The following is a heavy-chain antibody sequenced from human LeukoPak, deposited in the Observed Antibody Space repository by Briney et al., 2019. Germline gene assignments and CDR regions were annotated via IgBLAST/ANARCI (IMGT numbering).Heavy chain of an antibody. CDR1: GFTFSSYS. D-gene: IGHD2-2*01. J-gene: IGHJ3*02. Sequence: GGSLRLSCAASGFTFSSYSMNWVRQAPGKGLEWVSSISSSSSYIYYADSVKGRFTISRDNAKNSLYLQMNSLRAEDTAVYYCAREVLGYCSSTSCFDAFDIWGQGTMVTVSS. CDR3: AREVLGYCSSTSCFDAFDI. CDR2: ISSSSSYI. V-gene: IGHV3-21*01.